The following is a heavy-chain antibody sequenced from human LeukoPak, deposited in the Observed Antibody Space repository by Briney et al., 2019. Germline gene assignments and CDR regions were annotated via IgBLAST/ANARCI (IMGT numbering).Heavy chain of an antibody. D-gene: IGHD3-22*01. CDR2: IYHSGST. J-gene: IGHJ4*02. CDR1: DYSINSNNW. V-gene: IGHV4-28*01. Sequence: TSETLSLTCAVSDYSINSNNWWVWIRQPPGKGLEWIGYIYHSGSTSYNPALKSRVSMSLDTTKNQFSLKLSPVTAVDTAVYYCARKLDSSGYFSWGQGILVTVSS. CDR3: ARKLDSSGYFS.